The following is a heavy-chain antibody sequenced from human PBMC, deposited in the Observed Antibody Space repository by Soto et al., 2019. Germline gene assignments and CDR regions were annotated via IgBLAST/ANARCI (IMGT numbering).Heavy chain of an antibody. CDR2: IDPSDSYT. CDR3: ARNGIAAAGIPSYYYGMDV. J-gene: IGHJ6*02. D-gene: IGHD6-13*01. Sequence: GESLKISCXGSGYSFTSYWISWVRQMPGKGLEWMGRIDPSDSYTNYSPSFQGHVTISADKSISTAYLQWSSLKASDTAMYYCARNGIAAAGIPSYYYGMDVWGQGTTVTVSS. V-gene: IGHV5-10-1*01. CDR1: GYSFTSYW.